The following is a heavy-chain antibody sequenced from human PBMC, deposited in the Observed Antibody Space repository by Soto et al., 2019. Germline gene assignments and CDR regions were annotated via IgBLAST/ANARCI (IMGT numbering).Heavy chain of an antibody. CDR3: VYSPGYSYASY. CDR2: IYWDNDK. V-gene: IGHV2-5*02. Sequence: SGPTLVNPTQTLTLTCTFSGFSLSTSGEGVGWIRQPPGKALEWLALIYWDNDKRYSPSLKMSRLTITKDTSKNQVVLTMTNMDPVDTATYYCVYSPGYSYASYWGQGALVTVSS. CDR1: GFSLSTSGEG. D-gene: IGHD5-18*01. J-gene: IGHJ4*02.